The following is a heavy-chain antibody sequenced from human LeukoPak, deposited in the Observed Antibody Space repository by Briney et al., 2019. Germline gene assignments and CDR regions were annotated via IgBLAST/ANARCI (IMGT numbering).Heavy chain of an antibody. D-gene: IGHD6-13*01. CDR1: GFTFDDYG. CDR3: AKSFGPVIAAAGTGAD. V-gene: IGHV3-20*04. Sequence: PTGGSLRLSCAGSGFTFDDYGMSWARQAPGKGLEWVSGINWNGGSTGYADSVKGRFTISRDNARISLYLQMNSLRAEDTAVYYCAKSFGPVIAAAGTGADWGQGTLVTVSS. J-gene: IGHJ4*02. CDR2: INWNGGST.